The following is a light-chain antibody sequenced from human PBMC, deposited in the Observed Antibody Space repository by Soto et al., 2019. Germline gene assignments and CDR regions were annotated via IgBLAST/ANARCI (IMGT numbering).Light chain of an antibody. CDR1: QSINTD. Sequence: ENVLTQSPATLSKPTGEGTTLYCMASQSINTDLAWYQQKPGQAPRLLIYDASKRATGIPARFSGSGSGTNFTLTISSLEPEDFAVYYCQHRRSWQVTFGQGTRLEIK. V-gene: IGKV3D-11*02. CDR2: DAS. J-gene: IGKJ5*01. CDR3: QHRRSWQVT.